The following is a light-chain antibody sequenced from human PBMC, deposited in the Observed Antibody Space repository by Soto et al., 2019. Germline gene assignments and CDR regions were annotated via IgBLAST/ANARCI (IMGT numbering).Light chain of an antibody. Sequence: ETVLTQSPATLSLSPGERATLSCSASQSVSSSNLAWYQQKPGQAPRLLIYGASTRATGIPARFSGSGSGTEFTLTISSLQSEDFAVYYCQQYNNWPPGTFGGGTKVDIK. V-gene: IGKV3-15*01. CDR1: QSVSSSN. CDR3: QQYNNWPPGT. J-gene: IGKJ4*01. CDR2: GAS.